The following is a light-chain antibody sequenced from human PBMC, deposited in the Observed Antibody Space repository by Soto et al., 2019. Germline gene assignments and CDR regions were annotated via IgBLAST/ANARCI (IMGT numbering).Light chain of an antibody. V-gene: IGKV3-20*01. CDR2: GAS. Sequence: EIVLTQSPGTLSLSPGERATLSCRASQSIRSSYLAWYQQKPGQAPRLLIYGASSRDTGIPDRFSGSGSGADFTLTISRREPEDFAVYYCQQYGSNPKTFGGGTKVAIK. CDR3: QQYGSNPKT. CDR1: QSIRSSY. J-gene: IGKJ4*01.